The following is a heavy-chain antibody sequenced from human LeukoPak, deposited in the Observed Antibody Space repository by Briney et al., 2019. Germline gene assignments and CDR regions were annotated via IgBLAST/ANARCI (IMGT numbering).Heavy chain of an antibody. D-gene: IGHD6-19*01. J-gene: IGHJ4*02. Sequence: ASVKVSCKASGYTFTSYYMHWVRQAPGQGLEWMGIIKPSGGTTSYAQKFQGRVTITADESTSTAYMELSSLRSEDTAVYYCARYYSGWYYFDYWGQGTLVTVSS. CDR2: IKPSGGTT. CDR3: ARYYSGWYYFDY. CDR1: GYTFTSYY. V-gene: IGHV1-46*01.